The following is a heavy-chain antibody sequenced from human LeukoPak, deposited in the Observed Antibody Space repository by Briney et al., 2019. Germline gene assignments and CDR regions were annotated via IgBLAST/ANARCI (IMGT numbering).Heavy chain of an antibody. V-gene: IGHV3-7*03. D-gene: IGHD3-10*01. J-gene: IGHJ4*02. CDR2: IKQDGSEK. CDR3: VTYGLMILFRGIRYFDH. CDR1: GFTFSSYW. Sequence: GGSLRLSCAASGFTFSSYWMTWVRQAPGKGLEWVANIKQDGSEKYYVDSVKGRFTISRDNSKNSLYLQMNSLKDDDTAVYYCVTYGLMILFRGIRYFDHWGQGTLVTVSS.